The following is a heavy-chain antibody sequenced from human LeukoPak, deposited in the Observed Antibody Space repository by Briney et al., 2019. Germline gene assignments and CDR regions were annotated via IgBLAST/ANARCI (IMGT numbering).Heavy chain of an antibody. J-gene: IGHJ6*02. CDR3: AKDLEAGFWSGYPFYYGMDV. D-gene: IGHD3-3*01. V-gene: IGHV3-23*01. CDR1: GFTFSSYA. CDR2: ISGSGGST. Sequence: GGSLRLSCAASGFTFSSYAMSWVRQAPGKGLEWVSAISGSGGSTYHADSVEGRFTISRDNSKNTLYLQMNSLRAEDTAVYYCAKDLEAGFWSGYPFYYGMDVWGQGTTVTVSS.